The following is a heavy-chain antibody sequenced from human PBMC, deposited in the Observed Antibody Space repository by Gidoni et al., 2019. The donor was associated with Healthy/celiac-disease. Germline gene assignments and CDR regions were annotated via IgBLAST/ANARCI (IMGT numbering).Heavy chain of an antibody. Sequence: EVQLVESGGGLVQPGGSLRLSCAGAGFSFRSYWMHWVRQAPGKGLVWVSRTDNDGSSTSYADSVKGRFAISRDNAKNTLYLQMNSLRAEDTAVYYCARDLGGSYHYWGQGTLVTVSS. D-gene: IGHD1-26*01. CDR3: ARDLGGSYHY. V-gene: IGHV3-74*01. CDR1: GFSFRSYW. J-gene: IGHJ4*02. CDR2: TDNDGSST.